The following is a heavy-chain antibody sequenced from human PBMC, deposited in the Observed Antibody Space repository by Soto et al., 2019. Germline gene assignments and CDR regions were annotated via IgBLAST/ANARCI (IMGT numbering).Heavy chain of an antibody. J-gene: IGHJ3*02. V-gene: IGHV3-30*03. Sequence: GGSLRLSCAASGFIFSSYGMNWVRQAPGKGLEWVAVISFDGKIKYYADSVKGRFTISRDNSKNTLYLQINSLRAEDTAVYYCATTAAPPGFDIWGQGTMVTVSS. CDR1: GFIFSSYG. D-gene: IGHD2-2*01. CDR3: ATTAAPPGFDI. CDR2: ISFDGKIK.